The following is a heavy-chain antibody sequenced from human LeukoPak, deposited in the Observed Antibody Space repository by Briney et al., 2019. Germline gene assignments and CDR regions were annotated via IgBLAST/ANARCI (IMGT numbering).Heavy chain of an antibody. CDR3: VGDSSSWYYFDY. J-gene: IGHJ4*02. Sequence: PSETLSLTCTVSGGSISSSSYYWGWIRQPPGKGLEWIGSIYYSGSTYYNPSLKSRVTISVDTSKNQFSLKLSSVTAADTAVYYCVGDSSSWYYFDYWGQGTLVTVSS. V-gene: IGHV4-39*07. D-gene: IGHD6-13*01. CDR2: IYYSGST. CDR1: GGSISSSSYY.